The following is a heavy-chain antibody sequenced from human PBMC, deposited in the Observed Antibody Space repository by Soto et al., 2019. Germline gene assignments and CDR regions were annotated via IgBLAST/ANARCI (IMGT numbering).Heavy chain of an antibody. D-gene: IGHD2-15*01. CDR3: TRQGIRHCSGVTCYFDY. V-gene: IGHV1-18*01. J-gene: IGHJ4*02. CDR2: ISAYNGNT. CDR1: GYTFTSYD. Sequence: QVQLVQSGGEVKKPGASVKVSCKASGYTFTSYDISWVRQAPGQGLEWMGWISAYNGNTNYAQKFQGRVTMTTDTSTSTAYMELRSPRSDDTAVYYCTRQGIRHCSGVTCYFDYWGQGTLVTISS.